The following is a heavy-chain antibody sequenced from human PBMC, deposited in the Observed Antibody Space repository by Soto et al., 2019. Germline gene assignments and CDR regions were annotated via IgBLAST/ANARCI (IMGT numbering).Heavy chain of an antibody. D-gene: IGHD4-17*01. CDR3: ARHYGDYPLIDY. J-gene: IGHJ4*02. CDR2: IYYSGST. V-gene: IGHV4-39*01. Sequence: PSETLSLTCTVSGGSISSSSYYWGWIRQPPGKGLEWIGSIYYSGSTYYNPSLKSRVTISVDTSKNQFSLKLSSVTAADTAVYYCARHYGDYPLIDYWGQGTLVTVS. CDR1: GGSISSSSYY.